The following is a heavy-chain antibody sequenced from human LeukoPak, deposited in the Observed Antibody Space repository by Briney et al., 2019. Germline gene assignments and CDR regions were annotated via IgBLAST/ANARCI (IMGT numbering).Heavy chain of an antibody. Sequence: ASVKVTCKASGYTFTSYAMNWVRQAPGQGLEWMGWINTNTGNPTYAQGFTGRFVFSSDTSVSTAYLQISSLKAEDTAMYYCARTAIAAATRNWFDPWGQGTLVTVSS. D-gene: IGHD6-13*01. CDR1: GYTFTSYA. V-gene: IGHV7-4-1*02. CDR3: ARTAIAAATRNWFDP. J-gene: IGHJ5*02. CDR2: INTNTGNP.